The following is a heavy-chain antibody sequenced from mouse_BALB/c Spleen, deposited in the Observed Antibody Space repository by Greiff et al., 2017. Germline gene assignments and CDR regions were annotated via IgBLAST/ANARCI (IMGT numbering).Heavy chain of an antibody. Sequence: QLQQSGPELVKPGASVKIPCKASGYTFTDYNMDWVKQSHGKSLEWIGDINPNNGGTIYNQKFKGKATLTVDKSSSTAYMELRSLTSEDTAVYYCAREGKQGSGSPLAYWGQGTLVTVSA. J-gene: IGHJ3*01. D-gene: IGHD3-1*01. CDR2: INPNNGGT. CDR3: AREGKQGSGSPLAY. CDR1: GYTFTDYN. V-gene: IGHV1-18*01.